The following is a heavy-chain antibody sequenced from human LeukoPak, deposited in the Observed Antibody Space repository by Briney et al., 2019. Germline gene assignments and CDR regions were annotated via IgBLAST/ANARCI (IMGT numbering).Heavy chain of an antibody. V-gene: IGHV1-18*01. CDR1: GYTFTSYG. D-gene: IGHD3-3*01. CDR3: AREAYYDFWSGYYRGPFYYMDV. Sequence: ASVKVSCKASGYTFTSYGISWVLQAPGQGLEWMGWISAYNGNTNYAQKLQGRVTMTTDTSTSTAYMELRSLRSDDTAVYYCAREAYYDFWSGYYRGPFYYMDVWGKGTTVTVSS. CDR2: ISAYNGNT. J-gene: IGHJ6*03.